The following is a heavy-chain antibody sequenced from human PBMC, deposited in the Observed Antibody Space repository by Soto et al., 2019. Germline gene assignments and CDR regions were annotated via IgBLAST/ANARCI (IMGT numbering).Heavy chain of an antibody. CDR3: ARELLYYFEF. CDR1: GFTFSNYA. V-gene: IGHV3-23*01. J-gene: IGHJ4*02. Sequence: EVQLLESGGGLVQPGGSLRLSCAASGFTFSNYAMSWVRQDAGKGLEWVSGISGGGSVTYYADSLKGRFTISRDNSKNTLYLQMNSLRAEDTAVYYCARELLYYFEFWGQGILVTVSS. CDR2: ISGGGSVT. D-gene: IGHD3-10*01.